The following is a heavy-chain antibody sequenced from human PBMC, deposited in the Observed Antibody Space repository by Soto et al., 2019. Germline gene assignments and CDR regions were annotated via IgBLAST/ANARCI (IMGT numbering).Heavy chain of an antibody. CDR2: IYYSGST. CDR3: ARQGSCSGGSCYSVWYFDL. V-gene: IGHV4-59*08. Sequence: SETLSLTCTVSGGSISSYYWSWIRQPPGKGLEWIGYIYYSGSTNYNPSLKSRVTISVDTSKNQFSLKLSSVTAADTAVYYCARQGSCSGGSCYSVWYFDLWGRGTLVTVSS. D-gene: IGHD2-15*01. CDR1: GGSISSYY. J-gene: IGHJ2*01.